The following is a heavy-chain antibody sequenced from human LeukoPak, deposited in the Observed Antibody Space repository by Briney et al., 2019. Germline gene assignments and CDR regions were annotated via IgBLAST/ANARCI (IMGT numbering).Heavy chain of an antibody. D-gene: IGHD3-9*01. J-gene: IGHJ4*02. CDR3: ARAGYDILTGYYHPLDY. Sequence: ASVKVSCKASGDTFTGYYMHWVRQAPGQGLEWMGWINPNSGGTNYAQKFQGRVTMTRDTSISTAYMELSRLRSDDTAVYYCARAGYDILTGYYHPLDYWGQGTLVTVSS. CDR2: INPNSGGT. V-gene: IGHV1-2*02. CDR1: GDTFTGYY.